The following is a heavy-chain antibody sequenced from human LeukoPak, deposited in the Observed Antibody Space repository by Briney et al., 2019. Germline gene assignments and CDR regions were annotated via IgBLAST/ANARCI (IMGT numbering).Heavy chain of an antibody. Sequence: GGSLRLSCAASGFTFSSYAMSWVRQAPGKGLEWVSAISGSGGSTYHADSVKGRFTISRDNSKNTLYLQMNSLRAEDTAVYYCAKTRRFIPDAFDIWGQGTMVTVSS. CDR2: ISGSGGST. CDR1: GFTFSSYA. J-gene: IGHJ3*02. CDR3: AKTRRFIPDAFDI. D-gene: IGHD1-14*01. V-gene: IGHV3-23*01.